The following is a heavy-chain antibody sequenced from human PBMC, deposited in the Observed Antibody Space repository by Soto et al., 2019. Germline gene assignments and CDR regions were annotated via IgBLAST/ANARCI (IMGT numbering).Heavy chain of an antibody. CDR2: ISYDGSNE. CDR3: AKDPNSSGWYGYYYYYYMDV. J-gene: IGHJ6*03. CDR1: AFTFSSYG. Sequence: PGGSLRLSCAASAFTFSSYGMHWVRQAPGKGLEWVAVISYDGSNEYYADSVKGRFTISRDNSKNTLYLQMNSLRAEDTAVYYCAKDPNSSGWYGYYYYYYMDVWGKGTTVTVSS. D-gene: IGHD6-19*01. V-gene: IGHV3-30*18.